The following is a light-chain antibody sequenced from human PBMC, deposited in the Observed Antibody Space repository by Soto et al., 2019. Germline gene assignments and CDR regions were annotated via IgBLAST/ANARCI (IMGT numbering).Light chain of an antibody. V-gene: IGKV3-15*01. CDR3: QQYNNWPPDRT. CDR2: GAS. CDR1: QSVGSN. J-gene: IGKJ1*01. Sequence: ILMPQSPATLSVSPGERATLSSRAIQSVGSNLAWYQQKPGQAPRLLIYGASTRATGIPARFSGSESGTEFTQTPSSLQSEDFAIYFCQQYNNWPPDRTCGQGTKVEIK.